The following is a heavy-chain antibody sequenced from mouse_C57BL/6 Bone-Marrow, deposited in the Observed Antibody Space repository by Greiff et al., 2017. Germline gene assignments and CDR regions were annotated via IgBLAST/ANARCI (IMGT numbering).Heavy chain of an antibody. J-gene: IGHJ3*01. CDR2: INPSSGYT. CDR1: GYTFTSYT. Sequence: VQLQQSGAELARPGASVKMSCKASGYTFTSYTMHWVKQRPGQGLEWIGYINPSSGYTKYNQKFKDKATLTADKSSSTAYMQLSSLTSEASADYDCARSFNWEFDDWGQGTLVTVSA. CDR3: ARSFNWEFDD. D-gene: IGHD4-1*01. V-gene: IGHV1-4*01.